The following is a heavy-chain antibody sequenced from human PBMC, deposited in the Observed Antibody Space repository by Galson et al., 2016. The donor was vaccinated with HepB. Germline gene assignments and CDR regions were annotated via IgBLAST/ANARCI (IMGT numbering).Heavy chain of an antibody. CDR3: ARTTYGSGSPVDY. J-gene: IGHJ4*02. D-gene: IGHD3-10*01. CDR2: IFYSGGT. CDR1: GGSINNYY. V-gene: IGHV4-59*01. Sequence: LTCTVSGGSINNYYWHWIRQSPGKGLEWIGYIFYSGGTNYNPSLNSRVTISVDTSKRWFSLRLSSVTAADTAVYYCARTTYGSGSPVDYWGQGTLVTVSS.